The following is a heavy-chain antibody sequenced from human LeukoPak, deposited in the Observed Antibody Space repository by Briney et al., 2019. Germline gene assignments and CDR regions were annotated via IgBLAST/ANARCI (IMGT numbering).Heavy chain of an antibody. Sequence: KVSCKGSGYSFTTYWIGWVRQMPGKGLEWMGIIYPGDSGTKYSPSFQGQVTISADKSISTAYLHWRSLKASDTAMFYCARAPSAYYGMDVWGQGTTVTVSS. V-gene: IGHV5-51*01. CDR3: ARAPSAYYGMDV. J-gene: IGHJ6*02. CDR1: GYSFTTYW. CDR2: IYPGDSGT.